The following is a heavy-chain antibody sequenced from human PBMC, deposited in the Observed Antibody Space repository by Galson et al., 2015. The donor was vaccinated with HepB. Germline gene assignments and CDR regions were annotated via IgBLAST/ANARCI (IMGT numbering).Heavy chain of an antibody. CDR1: GGSISSGSYY. J-gene: IGHJ4*02. CDR2: IDYSGST. V-gene: IGHV4-31*11. Sequence: TLSLTCAISGGSISSGSYYWNWIRQHPRKGLEWIGYIDYSGSTYYNPSLLGRVSMSVDTSKNQFSLKLSSVTAADTALYYCARSYTTNPFFDYWGQGTLATVSS. CDR3: ARSYTTNPFFDY. D-gene: IGHD3-16*02.